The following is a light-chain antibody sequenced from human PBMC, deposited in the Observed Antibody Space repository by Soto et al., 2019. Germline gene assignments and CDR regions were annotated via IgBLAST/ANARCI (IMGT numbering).Light chain of an antibody. V-gene: IGKV1-5*03. Sequence: DIQMTQSPSTLSASVGDRLSNTCRASQSISSWLAWYQQKPGKAPNLLIYKASYLASGVPSRFSGGGSGTEFTLTISSLQPDDFATYYCQQYSSYWTFGQGTKVDIK. J-gene: IGKJ1*01. CDR1: QSISSW. CDR3: QQYSSYWT. CDR2: KAS.